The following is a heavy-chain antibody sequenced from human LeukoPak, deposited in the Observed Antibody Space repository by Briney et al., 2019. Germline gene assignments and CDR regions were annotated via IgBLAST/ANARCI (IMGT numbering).Heavy chain of an antibody. D-gene: IGHD5-12*01. CDR1: GGSFSGYY. J-gene: IGHJ4*02. CDR2: INHSGST. Sequence: SETLSLTCAVYGGSFSGYYWSWIRQHPGKGLEWIGEINHSGSTNYNPSLKSRVTISVDTSKNQFSLKLSSVTAADTAVYYCARGDVEMATIDYWGQGTLVTVSS. V-gene: IGHV4-34*01. CDR3: ARGDVEMATIDY.